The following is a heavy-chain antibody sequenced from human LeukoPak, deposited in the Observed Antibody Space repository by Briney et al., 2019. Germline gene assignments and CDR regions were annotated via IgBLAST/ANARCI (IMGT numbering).Heavy chain of an antibody. V-gene: IGHV3-30-3*01. D-gene: IGHD3-22*01. Sequence: PGGSLRLSCAASGFTFSSYAMHWVRQAPGKGLEWVAVISYDGSNKYYADSVKGRFTISRDNSKNTLYLQMNSLRLEDTAVYYCARDVEPAYYDSSGLDYWGQGTLVTVSS. CDR1: GFTFSSYA. CDR3: ARDVEPAYYDSSGLDY. J-gene: IGHJ4*02. CDR2: ISYDGSNK.